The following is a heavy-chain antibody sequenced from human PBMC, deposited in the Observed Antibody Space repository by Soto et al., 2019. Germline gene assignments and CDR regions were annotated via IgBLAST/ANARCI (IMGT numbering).Heavy chain of an antibody. V-gene: IGHV1-8*01. D-gene: IGHD2-2*01. CDR1: GYTFTSYD. Sequence: PSVKVSCKASGYTFTSYDINWVRQATGQGLEWMGWMNPNSGNTGYAQKFQGRVTMTRNTSISTAYMELSSLRSEDTAVYYCARVPGTCSSTSCYYYYGMDVWGQGTTVTVSS. CDR2: MNPNSGNT. J-gene: IGHJ6*02. CDR3: ARVPGTCSSTSCYYYYGMDV.